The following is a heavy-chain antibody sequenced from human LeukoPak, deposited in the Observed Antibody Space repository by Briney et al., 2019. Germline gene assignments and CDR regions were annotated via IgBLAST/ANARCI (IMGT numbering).Heavy chain of an antibody. V-gene: IGHV3-33*08. CDR3: ARKTDHQTGGDY. CDR2: IWYDGSNK. CDR1: GFTFSSYG. J-gene: IGHJ4*02. D-gene: IGHD1-1*01. Sequence: GGSLRLSCAASGFTFSSYGMHWVRQAPGKGLEWVPLIWYDGSNKNYADSVKGRFTISRDDSKNTLYLQMNSLRAEDTAVYYCARKTDHQTGGDYWGQGTLVTVSS.